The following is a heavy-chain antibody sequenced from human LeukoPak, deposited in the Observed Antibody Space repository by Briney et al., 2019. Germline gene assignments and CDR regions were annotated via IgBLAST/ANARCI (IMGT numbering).Heavy chain of an antibody. D-gene: IGHD2-2*01. Sequence: GGSLRLSCAASGFSVSSNYMSWVRQAPGKGPGWVSVIYGDGITKYYADSVKGRFTISRDNSKNTLYLQMNSLRAEDTAVYYCASPGYCSSTSCFWDAFDIWGQGTMVTVSS. CDR1: GFSVSSNY. V-gene: IGHV3-66*01. CDR3: ASPGYCSSTSCFWDAFDI. J-gene: IGHJ3*02. CDR2: IYGDGIT.